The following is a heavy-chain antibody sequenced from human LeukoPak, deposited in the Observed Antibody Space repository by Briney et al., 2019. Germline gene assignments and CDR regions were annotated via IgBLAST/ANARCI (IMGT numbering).Heavy chain of an antibody. J-gene: IGHJ4*02. CDR1: GGSFSDYY. Sequence: SETLSLTCAVYGGSFSDYYWSWIRQPPGKGLEWIGEIHHSGSTNYNPSLKRRLTISVDTSKNQFSLRLSSVTAADTAVHFCARSTRLDDSSWLRLDYWGQGALVTVSS. CDR2: IHHSGST. V-gene: IGHV4-34*01. D-gene: IGHD6-13*01. CDR3: ARSTRLDDSSWLRLDY.